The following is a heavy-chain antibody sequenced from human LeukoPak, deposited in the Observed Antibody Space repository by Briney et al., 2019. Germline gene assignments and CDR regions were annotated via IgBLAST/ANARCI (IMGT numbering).Heavy chain of an antibody. CDR3: ARGCGSYHWYFDL. Sequence: SDTLSLTCAIYGRSFSGYYWSWIRQPPGKGLEWIGEINHSGSTNYNPSLKSLVTISVDTSKNQFSLKLSSVTAADTAVYYCARGCGSYHWYFDLWGRGTPVTVSS. D-gene: IGHD1-26*01. J-gene: IGHJ2*01. V-gene: IGHV4-34*01. CDR1: GRSFSGYY. CDR2: INHSGST.